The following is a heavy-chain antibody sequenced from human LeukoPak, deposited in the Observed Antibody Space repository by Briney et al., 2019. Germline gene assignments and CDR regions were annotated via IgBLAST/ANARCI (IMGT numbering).Heavy chain of an antibody. V-gene: IGHV1-69*06. CDR1: GGTFSPYA. CDR3: AREGQWLVLDY. Sequence: SVKVSCKASGGTFSPYAISWVRQAPGQGLEWMGGIIPTFGTPNYAQKFQGRVTITADKSTSTAYTELSSLRSEDTAVYYCAREGQWLVLDYWGQGTLVTVSS. CDR2: IIPTFGTP. D-gene: IGHD6-19*01. J-gene: IGHJ4*02.